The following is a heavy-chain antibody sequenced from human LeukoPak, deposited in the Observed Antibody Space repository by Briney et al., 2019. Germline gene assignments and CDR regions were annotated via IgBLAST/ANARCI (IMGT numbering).Heavy chain of an antibody. CDR2: IIPIFGTA. CDR3: ARDALDVVVVAATFGLNWFDP. CDR1: GGTFSSYA. Sequence: SVKVSCKASGGTFSSYAISWVRQAPGQGLEWMGGIIPIFGTANYAQKFRGRVTITTDESTSTAYMELSSLRSEDTAVYYRARDALDVVVVAATFGLNWFDPWGQGTLVTVSS. J-gene: IGHJ5*02. V-gene: IGHV1-69*05. D-gene: IGHD2-15*01.